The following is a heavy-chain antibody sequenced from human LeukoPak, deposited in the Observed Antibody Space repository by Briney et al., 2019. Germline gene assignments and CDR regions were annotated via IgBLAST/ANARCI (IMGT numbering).Heavy chain of an antibody. CDR3: ARDLGVTMVRGVIA. CDR1: VGSISSYY. CDR2: IYYSGST. V-gene: IGHV4-59*12. J-gene: IGHJ5*02. Sequence: SETLPLPCPVSVGSISSYYWSWIGQPPGTGLEGIGYIYYSGSTNYNPSLKSRVTISVDTSKNQFSLKLSSVTAADTAVYYCARDLGVTMVRGVIAWGQGTLVTVSS. D-gene: IGHD3-10*01.